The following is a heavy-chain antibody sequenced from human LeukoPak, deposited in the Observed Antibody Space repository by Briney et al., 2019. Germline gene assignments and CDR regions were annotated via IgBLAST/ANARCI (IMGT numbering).Heavy chain of an antibody. CDR2: IYTSGST. D-gene: IGHD2-2*02. Sequence: SETLSLTCTVSGGSISSGSYYWSWIRQPAGKGLEWIGRIYTSGSTNYNPSLKSRVTISVDTSKNQFSLKLSSVTAADTAVYYCARDYCSSTSCYTGKGNWLDPWGQGTLVTVSS. CDR1: GGSISSGSYY. V-gene: IGHV4-61*02. CDR3: ARDYCSSTSCYTGKGNWLDP. J-gene: IGHJ5*02.